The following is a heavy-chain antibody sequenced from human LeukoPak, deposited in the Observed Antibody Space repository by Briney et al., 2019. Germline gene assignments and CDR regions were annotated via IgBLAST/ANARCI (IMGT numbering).Heavy chain of an antibody. CDR2: INHSGST. J-gene: IGHJ6*03. Sequence: PSETLSLTCAVYGGSFSGYYWSWIRQPPGKGLEWIGEINHSGSTNYNPSLKSRVTMSVDTSKNQFSLKLSSVTAADTAVYYCARDLVPTEDGGYYYYYYMDVWGKGTTVTVSS. V-gene: IGHV4-34*01. CDR3: ARDLVPTEDGGYYYYYYMDV. CDR1: GGSFSGYY. D-gene: IGHD3-10*01.